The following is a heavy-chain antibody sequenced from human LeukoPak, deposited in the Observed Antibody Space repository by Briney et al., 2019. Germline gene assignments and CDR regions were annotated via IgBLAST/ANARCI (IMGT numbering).Heavy chain of an antibody. V-gene: IGHV4-38-2*02. CDR2: IYHSGST. Sequence: PSETLSLTCTVSGYSISSGYYWGRIRQPPGKGLEWIGSIYHSGSTYYNPSLKSRVTISVDTSKNQFSLKLSSVTAADTAVYYCARGLTIFGVNKVDAFDIWGQGTMVTVSS. CDR3: ARGLTIFGVNKVDAFDI. D-gene: IGHD3-3*01. J-gene: IGHJ3*02. CDR1: GYSISSGYY.